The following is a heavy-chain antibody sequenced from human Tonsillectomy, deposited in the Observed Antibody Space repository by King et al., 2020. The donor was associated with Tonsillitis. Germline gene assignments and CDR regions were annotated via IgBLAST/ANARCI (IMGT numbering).Heavy chain of an antibody. CDR2: LNSDGSST. V-gene: IGHV3-74*01. J-gene: IGHJ4*02. Sequence: VQLVESGGGLVQPGGSLRLSCAASGFTFSHYLFHWVRQAPGKGLAWVSRLNSDGSSTSYADSVRGRFTISRDNAKNTLYLQMNSLRVEDTAVYYCARVFRGYVTSLAADDWGQGTLVTVSS. CDR3: ARVFRGYVTSLAADD. D-gene: IGHD3-22*01. CDR1: GFTFSHYL.